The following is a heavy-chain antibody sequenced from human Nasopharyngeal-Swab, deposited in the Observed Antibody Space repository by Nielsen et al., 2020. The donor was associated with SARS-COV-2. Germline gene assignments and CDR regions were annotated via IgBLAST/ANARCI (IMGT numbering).Heavy chain of an antibody. V-gene: IGHV1-3*01. J-gene: IGHJ6*03. Sequence: WVRQAPGQRLEWMGWINAGNGNTKYSQKFQGRVTITRDTSASTAYMELSSLRSEDTAVYYCARDLKGREYYYYYMDVWGKGTTVTVSS. CDR3: ARDLKGREYYYYYMDV. CDR2: INAGNGNT.